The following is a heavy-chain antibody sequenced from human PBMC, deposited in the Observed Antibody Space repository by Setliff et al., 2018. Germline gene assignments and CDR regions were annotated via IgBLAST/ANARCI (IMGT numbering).Heavy chain of an antibody. Sequence: PGGSLRLSCSASGFTFRIYWMSWVRQAPGKGLEWLSYVTTTGGFTKEADSVRGRFSVSRDNSKKSVYLQINDLRAEDTALYFCAKGGDWDDQHYASDIWGQGTMVTVSS. J-gene: IGHJ3*02. D-gene: IGHD1-1*01. CDR3: AKGGDWDDQHYASDI. CDR1: GFTFRIYW. V-gene: IGHV3-11*03. CDR2: VTTTGGFT.